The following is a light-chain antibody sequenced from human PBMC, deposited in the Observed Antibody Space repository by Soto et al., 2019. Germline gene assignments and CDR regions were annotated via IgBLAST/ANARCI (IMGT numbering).Light chain of an antibody. CDR3: CSYAGSYTIYG. J-gene: IGLJ1*01. V-gene: IGLV2-11*01. CDR2: DVS. CDR1: SSDVGGYNY. Sequence: QSVLTQPRSVSGSPGQSVTISCTGTSSDVGGYNYVSWYQQHPGKAPKLMIYDVSKRPSGVPDRFSGSKSGNTASLTISGLQAEDEADYYCCSYAGSYTIYGFGTGTKLTFL.